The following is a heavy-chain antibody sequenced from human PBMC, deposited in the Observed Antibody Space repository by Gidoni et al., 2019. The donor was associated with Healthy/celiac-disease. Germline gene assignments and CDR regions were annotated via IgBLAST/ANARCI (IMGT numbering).Heavy chain of an antibody. CDR1: GGTFSSYA. V-gene: IGHV1-69*01. Sequence: QVQLVQSGAEVKKPGSSVKVSCKASGGTFSSYAISWVRQAPGQGLEWMGGIIPIFGTANYAQKFQGRVTITADESTSTAYMELSSLRSEDTAVYYCARCVGYYDSSGYYPDAFDIWGQGTMVTVSS. D-gene: IGHD3-22*01. CDR2: IIPIFGTA. J-gene: IGHJ3*02. CDR3: ARCVGYYDSSGYYPDAFDI.